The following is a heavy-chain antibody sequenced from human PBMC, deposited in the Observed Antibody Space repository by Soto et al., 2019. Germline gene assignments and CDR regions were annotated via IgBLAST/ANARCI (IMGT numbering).Heavy chain of an antibody. Sequence: RGESLKISCKGSGNIFANSWIGWVRQMSGKGLEWMGIIYPGDSDTRYSPSFQGQVTMSADKSISAAYLQWGSLRDADTAKYYCATHIVYNFGYYWGQGHLVTASS. J-gene: IGHJ4*02. CDR3: ATHIVYNFGYY. D-gene: IGHD5-18*01. CDR2: IYPGDSDT. CDR1: GNIFANSW. V-gene: IGHV5-51*01.